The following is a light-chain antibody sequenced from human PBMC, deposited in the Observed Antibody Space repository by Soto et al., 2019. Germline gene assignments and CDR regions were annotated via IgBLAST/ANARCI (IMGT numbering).Light chain of an antibody. V-gene: IGLV1-44*01. J-gene: IGLJ2*01. CDR1: SSTIGSNT. CDR3: AAWDDSLNGREV. Sequence: QLVLTQPPSASGTPGQRVTISCSGSSSTIGSNTVNWYQQLPGTAPKLLIYSNNQRPSGVPDRFSGSKSGTSASLAISGLQSEDEADDYCAAWDDSLNGREVFGGGTKLTVL. CDR2: SNN.